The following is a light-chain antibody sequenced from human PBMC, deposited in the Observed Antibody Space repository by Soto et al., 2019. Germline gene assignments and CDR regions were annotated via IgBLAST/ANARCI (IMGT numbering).Light chain of an antibody. CDR3: QSYDSSLSGYV. CDR1: SSSIGAGYD. Sequence: QSVMTQPPSVSGAPGQRVTISCTGSSSSIGAGYDVHWYQQLPGTAPKLLIYGNSNRPSGVPDRFSGSKSGTSASLAITGLQAQDEADSYCQSYDSSLSGYVFGTGTKLTVL. J-gene: IGLJ1*01. CDR2: GNS. V-gene: IGLV1-40*01.